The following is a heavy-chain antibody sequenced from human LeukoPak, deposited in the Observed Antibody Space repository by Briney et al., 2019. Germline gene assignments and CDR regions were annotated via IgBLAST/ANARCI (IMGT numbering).Heavy chain of an antibody. CDR3: ARGGLGGYGYNYYYYYGMDV. D-gene: IGHD5-18*01. CDR2: KNPNSGNT. J-gene: IGHJ6*02. V-gene: IGHV1-8*02. CDR1: GHTLTTYG. Sequence: ASVKVSCNTSGHTLTTYGFSWVRQAPGQGLEWMGWKNPNSGNTGYAQKFQGRVTMTRNTSISTAYMELSSLRSEDTAVYYCARGGLGGYGYNYYYYYGMDVWGQGTTVTVSS.